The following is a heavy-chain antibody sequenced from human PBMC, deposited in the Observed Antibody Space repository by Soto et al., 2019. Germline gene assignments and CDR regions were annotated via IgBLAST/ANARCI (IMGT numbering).Heavy chain of an antibody. J-gene: IGHJ4*02. D-gene: IGHD3-3*01. CDR3: ARDKRDLPFLEWSYYFAY. Sequence: QVQLVESGGGVVQPGRSLRLSCAPSGFTFSNYAMHWVRQAPGKGLEWVAVISYDGSNKYYADSVKGRFTISRDNSKNTLYLQMNSLRAEDTAVYYCARDKRDLPFLEWSYYFAYWGQGNLVTVSS. CDR1: GFTFSNYA. V-gene: IGHV3-30-3*01. CDR2: ISYDGSNK.